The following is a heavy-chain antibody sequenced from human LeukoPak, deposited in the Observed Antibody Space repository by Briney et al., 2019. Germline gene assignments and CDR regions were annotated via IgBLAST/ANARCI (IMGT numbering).Heavy chain of an antibody. CDR2: VYYSGST. J-gene: IGHJ5*02. CDR1: GGSISSSPYY. CDR3: AAARKYCSGGICHATFDP. Sequence: PSETLSLTCTVSGGSISSSPYYWGWIRQPPGKRLEWIGSVYYSGSTYYNPSLKSRVTISVDTSKNQFSLKLSSVTAADTAVYYCAAARKYCSGGICHATFDPWGQGTLVTVSS. D-gene: IGHD2-15*01. V-gene: IGHV4-39*01.